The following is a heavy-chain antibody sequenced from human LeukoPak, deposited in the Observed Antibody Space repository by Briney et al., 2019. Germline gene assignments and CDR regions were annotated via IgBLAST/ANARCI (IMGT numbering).Heavy chain of an antibody. CDR3: ATANWNYYYYYMDV. D-gene: IGHD1-1*01. V-gene: IGHV3-23*01. CDR1: GFTFSSYA. Sequence: GGSLRLSCAASGFTFSSYAMSWVRQAPGKGLEWVSAISGSGGSTYYADSVKGRFTISRDNSKNTLYLQMNSLRAEDTAVYYCATANWNYYYYYMDVWGKGTTVTVSS. J-gene: IGHJ6*03. CDR2: ISGSGGST.